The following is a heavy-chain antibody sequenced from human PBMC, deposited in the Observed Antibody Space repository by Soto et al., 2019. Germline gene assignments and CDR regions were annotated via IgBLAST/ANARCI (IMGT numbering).Heavy chain of an antibody. Sequence: EVQLVESGGGLVQPGGSLTLSCAASGFTFSRYWMSWVRQAPGKGLEWVANINQDGSDKYYVDSVEGRFTISKDNAKNSLYLHMNSLRAEDTAVYFCARAAAAGTVDYWGQGTLVTVSS. CDR2: INQDGSDK. J-gene: IGHJ4*02. CDR3: ARAAAAGTVDY. V-gene: IGHV3-7*05. D-gene: IGHD6-13*01. CDR1: GFTFSRYW.